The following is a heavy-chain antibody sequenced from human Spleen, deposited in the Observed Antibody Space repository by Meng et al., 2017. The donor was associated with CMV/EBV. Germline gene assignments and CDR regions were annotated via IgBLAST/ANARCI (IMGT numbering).Heavy chain of an antibody. J-gene: IGHJ4*02. CDR1: GFTFSSYG. Sequence: GESLKISCAASGFTFSSYGMNWVRQAPGKGLEWVSHITTSGSITYYADSVKGRFTISRDDAKNSVYLQMNSLRVEDTAVYYCGRYLSMGGQGTLVTVSS. D-gene: IGHD3-16*02. V-gene: IGHV3-48*03. CDR3: GRYLSM. CDR2: ITTSGSIT.